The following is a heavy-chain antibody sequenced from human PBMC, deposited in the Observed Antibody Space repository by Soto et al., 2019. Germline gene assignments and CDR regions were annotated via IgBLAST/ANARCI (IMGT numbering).Heavy chain of an antibody. CDR3: VKNSGWFNT. CDR1: GFTFGTTD. Sequence: GGSLGLSCAASGFTFGTTDMSWVRQAPGEGLEWVSTIDGGGGITYYADSVKGRFTISRDNSRNTVYLQMNSLRGDDTALYYCVKNSGWFNTWGQGALVTVSS. J-gene: IGHJ5*02. CDR2: IDGGGGIT. D-gene: IGHD3-10*01. V-gene: IGHV3-23*01.